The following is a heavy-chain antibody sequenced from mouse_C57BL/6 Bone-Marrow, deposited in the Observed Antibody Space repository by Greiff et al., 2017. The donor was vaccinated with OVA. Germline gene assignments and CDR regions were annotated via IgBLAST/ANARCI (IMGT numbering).Heavy chain of an antibody. V-gene: IGHV10-3*01. J-gene: IGHJ3*01. CDR2: IRSKSSNYAT. Sequence: EVQGVESGGGLVQPKGSLKLSCAASGFTFNTYAMHWVRQAPGKGLEWVARIRSKSSNYATYYADSVKDRFTISRDDSKSMLYLQMNKLKAEDTAMYYCVRGGNGGYWFAYWGQGTLVTVSA. CDR3: VRGGNGGYWFAY. D-gene: IGHD1-1*02. CDR1: GFTFNTYA.